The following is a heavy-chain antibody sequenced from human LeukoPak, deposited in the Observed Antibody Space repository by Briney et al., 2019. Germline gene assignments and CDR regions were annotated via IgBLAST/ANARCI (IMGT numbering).Heavy chain of an antibody. V-gene: IGHV3-23*01. CDR3: AKDARRSSGWYFFDH. CDR1: GFAFSRQD. D-gene: IGHD6-19*01. CDR2: ISDSGDRT. Sequence: GRSLRLSCAASGFAFSRQDMGWVRQAPGKGLEWVSAISDSGDRTYYVDSVKGRFTISRDNSKNTLYLQMNSLRPDDTAVYYCAKDARRSSGWYFFDHWGQGILVTVSS. J-gene: IGHJ4*02.